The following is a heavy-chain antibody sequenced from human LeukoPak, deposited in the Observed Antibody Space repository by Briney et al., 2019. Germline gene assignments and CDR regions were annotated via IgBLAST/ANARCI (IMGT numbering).Heavy chain of an antibody. V-gene: IGHV1-69*04. CDR1: GGTFSSYT. J-gene: IGHJ5*02. CDR2: IIPILGIA. D-gene: IGHD3-16*01. CDR3: ARESRLTGAMNWFDP. Sequence: SVKVSCKASGGTFSSYTISWVRQAPGQGLEWMGGIIPILGIANYAQKFQGRVTITADKSTSTAYMELSSLRSEDTAVYYCARESRLTGAMNWFDPWGQGTLVTVSS.